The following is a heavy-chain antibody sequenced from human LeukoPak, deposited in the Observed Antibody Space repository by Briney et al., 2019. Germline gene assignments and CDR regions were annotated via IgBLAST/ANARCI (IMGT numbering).Heavy chain of an antibody. CDR3: ARVIFRDYDSSGYRTNYFDY. CDR1: GFTVSSSY. Sequence: PGGSLRLSCAASGFTVSSSYMSWVRQAPGKGLEWVSVIYSGGSTYYADSVKGRFTISRHNSKNTLYLQMNSLRAEDTAVYYCARVIFRDYDSSGYRTNYFDYWGQGTLVTVSS. D-gene: IGHD3-22*01. V-gene: IGHV3-53*04. CDR2: IYSGGST. J-gene: IGHJ4*02.